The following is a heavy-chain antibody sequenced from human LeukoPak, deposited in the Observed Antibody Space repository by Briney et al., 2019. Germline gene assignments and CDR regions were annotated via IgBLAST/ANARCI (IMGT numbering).Heavy chain of an antibody. CDR3: ARGRGYCSSTSCYTGFDY. D-gene: IGHD2-2*02. V-gene: IGHV4-59*12. Sequence: SETLSLTCTVSGGSISSYYWSWIRQPPGKGLEWIGYIYYSGSTYYNPSLKSRVTISVDTSKNQFSLKLSSVTAADTAVYYCARGRGYCSSTSCYTGFDYWGQGTLVTVSS. J-gene: IGHJ4*02. CDR2: IYYSGST. CDR1: GGSISSYY.